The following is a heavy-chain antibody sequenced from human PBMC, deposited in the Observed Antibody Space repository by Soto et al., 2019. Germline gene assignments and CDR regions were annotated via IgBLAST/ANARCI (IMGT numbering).Heavy chain of an antibody. Sequence: EVQLVESGGGLVKPGGSLRLSCAASGFTFSNAWMNWVRQAPGKGLEWVGRIKSKTDGGTTDYAAHVKGRFTISRDDSKNTLYLQMNRLKTEDTAVYYCTTATMIVVVTNYWYFDLWGRGTLVTVSS. CDR2: IKSKTDGGTT. D-gene: IGHD3-22*01. J-gene: IGHJ2*01. CDR1: GFTFSNAW. CDR3: TTATMIVVVTNYWYFDL. V-gene: IGHV3-15*07.